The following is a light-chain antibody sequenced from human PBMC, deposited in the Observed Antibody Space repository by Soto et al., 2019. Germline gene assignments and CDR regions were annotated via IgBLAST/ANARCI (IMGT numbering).Light chain of an antibody. V-gene: IGKV3-20*01. CDR2: GAS. Sequence: SGWPGDQAKIYCRASQSVSSNLAWYQQKPGQAPRLLIYGASSRATGIPDRFSGSGSGTDFTLSISRLEPEDCAVYYCQQYRSSSRTFAQGTKVDIK. CDR1: QSVSSN. J-gene: IGKJ1*01. CDR3: QQYRSSSRT.